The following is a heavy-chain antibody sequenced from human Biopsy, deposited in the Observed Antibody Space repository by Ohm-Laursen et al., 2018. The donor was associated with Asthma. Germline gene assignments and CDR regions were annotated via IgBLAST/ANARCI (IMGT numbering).Heavy chain of an antibody. CDR3: ARSAKTIFGVVMGSYYYGMDV. V-gene: IGHV4-34*01. CDR1: GGSLSSGPYY. CDR2: INHSGST. Sequence: SDTLSLTCTVSGGSLSSGPYYWSWIRQPPGKGLEWIGEINHSGSTNYNPSLKSRVTISVDTSKNQFSLKLSSVTAADTAVYYCARSAKTIFGVVMGSYYYGMDVWGQGTTVTVSS. D-gene: IGHD3-3*01. J-gene: IGHJ6*02.